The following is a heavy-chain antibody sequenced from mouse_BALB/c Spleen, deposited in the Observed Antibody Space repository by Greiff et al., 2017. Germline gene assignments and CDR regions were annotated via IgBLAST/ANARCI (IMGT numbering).Heavy chain of an antibody. CDR3: NEGYGVDY. CDR2: IDPENGDT. Sequence: VQLQQSGAELVRSGASVKLSCTASGFNIKDYYMHWVKQRPEQGLEWIGWIDPENGDTEYAPKFQGKATMTADTSSNTAYLQLSSLTSEDTAVYYCNEGYGVDYWGQGTSVTVSS. CDR1: GFNIKDYY. V-gene: IGHV14-4*02. J-gene: IGHJ4*01.